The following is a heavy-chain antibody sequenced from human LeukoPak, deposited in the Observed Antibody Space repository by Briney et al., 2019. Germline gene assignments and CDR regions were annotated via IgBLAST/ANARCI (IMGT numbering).Heavy chain of an antibody. V-gene: IGHV1-69*04. CDR3: ARDPHSSHIGH. CDR2: IIPILGIA. J-gene: IGHJ1*01. CDR1: GGTFSSYA. Sequence: GASVKVSCKASGGTFSSYAISWVRQAPGQGLEWMGRIIPILGIANYAQKFQGRVTITADKSTSTAYMELSSLRSEDTAVYYCARDPHSSHIGHWGQGTLVTVSS. D-gene: IGHD2-21*01.